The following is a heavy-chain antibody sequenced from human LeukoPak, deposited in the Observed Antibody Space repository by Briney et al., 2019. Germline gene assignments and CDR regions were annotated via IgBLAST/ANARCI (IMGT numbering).Heavy chain of an antibody. Sequence: SVKVSCKASGGTFSSYAISWVRQAPGQGLEWMGGIIPIFGAANYAQKFQGRVTITADESTSTAYMELSSLRSEDTAVYYCARGYYDSSVSAWFDPWGQGTLVTVSS. D-gene: IGHD3-22*01. CDR1: GGTFSSYA. V-gene: IGHV1-69*01. J-gene: IGHJ5*02. CDR2: IIPIFGAA. CDR3: ARGYYDSSVSAWFDP.